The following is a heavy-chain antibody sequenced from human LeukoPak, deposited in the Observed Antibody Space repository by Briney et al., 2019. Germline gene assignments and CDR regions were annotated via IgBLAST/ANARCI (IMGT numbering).Heavy chain of an antibody. CDR3: AELGITMIGGV. CDR1: GFTFSGQW. D-gene: IGHD3-10*02. J-gene: IGHJ6*04. CDR2: INQDGSEK. V-gene: IGHV3-7*01. Sequence: GGSLRLSCAASGFTFSGQWMDWVRQAPGKGLEWVANINQDGSEKYYVDSVKGRFTISRDNAKNSVFLQMNSLRAEDTAVYYCAELGITMIGGVWGKGTTVTISS.